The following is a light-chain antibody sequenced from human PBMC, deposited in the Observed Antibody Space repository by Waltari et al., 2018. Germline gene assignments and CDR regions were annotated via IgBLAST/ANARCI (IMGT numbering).Light chain of an antibody. V-gene: IGKV2-28*01. Sequence: IGMTQSPLSLPVTPGEPACISCRSSQSLLHSNVYNYLDWYLKKPGQSRQLLIYLGSNRASGVPDRFSGSGSGTDFTLKISRVEAEDVGVYYCMQALQTPRTFGQGTKVEIK. CDR1: QSLLHSNVYNY. CDR2: LGS. J-gene: IGKJ1*01. CDR3: MQALQTPRT.